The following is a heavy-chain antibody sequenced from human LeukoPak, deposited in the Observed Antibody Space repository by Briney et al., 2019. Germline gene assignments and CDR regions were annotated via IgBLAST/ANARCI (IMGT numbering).Heavy chain of an antibody. V-gene: IGHV3-30*02. D-gene: IGHD2-21*01. J-gene: IGHJ6*02. CDR2: IQSHGNPK. CDR1: GFTFSDNG. CDR3: EASTEMIGGMDV. Sequence: PGRSLRLSCAASGFTFSDNGIHWVRQAPGKGLEWVAFIQSHGNPKYYADAVRGRFTISRDNSKKTCYLQMDSLRVEDTAVYAREASTEMIGGMDVRGQVTTVTVTS.